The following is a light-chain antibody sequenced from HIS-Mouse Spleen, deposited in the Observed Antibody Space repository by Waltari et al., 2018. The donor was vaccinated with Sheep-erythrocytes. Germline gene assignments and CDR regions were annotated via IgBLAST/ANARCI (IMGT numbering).Light chain of an antibody. J-gene: IGLJ2*01. CDR1: ALPKQY. Sequence: SYELPQPPSVSVSPGQTASITCSGGALPKQYAYWYQQKPGQAPVLVIYKDCERPSGIPERFSGSSSGTTVTLTISGVQAEDEADYYCQSADSSGTYPVFGGGTKLTVL. CDR2: KDC. V-gene: IGLV3-25*03. CDR3: QSADSSGTYPV.